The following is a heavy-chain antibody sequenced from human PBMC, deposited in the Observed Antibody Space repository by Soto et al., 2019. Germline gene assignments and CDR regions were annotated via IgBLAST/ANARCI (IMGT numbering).Heavy chain of an antibody. CDR2: INPSGGST. CDR3: AMPDCRGGSRYFYHFDA. CDR1: GYTFTSYY. J-gene: IGHJ4*02. D-gene: IGHD2-15*01. Sequence: GASVKVSCKASGYTFTSYYMHWVRQAPGQGLEWMGIINPSGGSTSYAQKFQGRVTMTRDTSTSTVYMELSSLRSEDTAVYYCAMPDCRGGSRYFYHFDAWGEGTLVTISS. V-gene: IGHV1-46*03.